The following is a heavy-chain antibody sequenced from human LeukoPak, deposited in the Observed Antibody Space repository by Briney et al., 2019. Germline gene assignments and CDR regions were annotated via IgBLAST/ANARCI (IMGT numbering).Heavy chain of an antibody. J-gene: IGHJ6*03. V-gene: IGHV1-18*01. CDR3: ARGGPWVVATINDYYLDV. CDR1: GYNFITIA. CDR2: SSAYNGDG. D-gene: IGHD5-24*01. Sequence: ASVKVSCQASGYNFITIATSWVRQAPGQGLEWMGWSSAYNGDGNFVQKFQGRVTMTTDTSMNTAYMELRSLRYDDTAVYYCARGGPWVVATINDYYLDVWGKGTTVTVSS.